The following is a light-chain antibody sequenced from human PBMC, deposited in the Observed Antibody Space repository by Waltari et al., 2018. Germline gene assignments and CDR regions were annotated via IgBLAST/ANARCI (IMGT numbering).Light chain of an antibody. CDR2: DVN. Sequence: QSALTQPASVSGSPGQSITISCTGTSSDVGGYKYVSWYQQHPDKAPKLMLYDVNNRPSGGSNRFSGSKSGNTASLTISSLQAEDEADYYCSSYTSSTIPVFGTGTKVTVL. CDR3: SSYTSSTIPV. J-gene: IGLJ1*01. V-gene: IGLV2-14*03. CDR1: SSDVGGYKY.